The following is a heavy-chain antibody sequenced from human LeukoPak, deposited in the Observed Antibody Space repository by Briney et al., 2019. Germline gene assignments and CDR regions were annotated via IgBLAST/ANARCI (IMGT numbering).Heavy chain of an antibody. CDR3: TTEYYYDSSGLFDY. CDR2: IKGKRDGGTT. J-gene: IGHJ4*02. V-gene: IGHV3-15*01. CDR1: GFTFSNGW. D-gene: IGHD3-22*01. Sequence: GGSLRLSCAVSGFTFSNGWMSWVRQAPGKGLEWVGRIKGKRDGGTTDYAAPVNGRFTISRDDSKNTLYLQMNSLKTEDTAVYYCTTEYYYDSSGLFDYWGQGTLVTVSS.